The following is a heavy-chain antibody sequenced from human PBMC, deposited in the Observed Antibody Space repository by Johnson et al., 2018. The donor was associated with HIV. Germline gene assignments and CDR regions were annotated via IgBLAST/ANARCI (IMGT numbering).Heavy chain of an antibody. CDR1: GFTFDDYA. V-gene: IGHV3-23*04. CDR2: ISGSGGST. J-gene: IGHJ3*02. CDR3: AKGGIDAFDI. Sequence: VQLVESGGVAIQPGGSLRLSCAASGFTFDDYAMHWVRQAPGKGLEWVSAISGSGGSTYYADSVKGRFPISRDNSNNTLHLEMNSLRAEDTAVYYCAKGGIDAFDIWGQGTMVTVSS. D-gene: IGHD6-25*01.